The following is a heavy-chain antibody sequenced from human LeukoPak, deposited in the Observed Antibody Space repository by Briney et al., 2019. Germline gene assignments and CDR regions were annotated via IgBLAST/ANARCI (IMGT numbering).Heavy chain of an antibody. J-gene: IGHJ3*02. CDR3: ARGPRGSGWAHDAFDI. Sequence: GASVKVSCKTSGYTFSSYDINWVRQASGQGLEWMGWMNPNSGNTGYAEKFQGRVTMTRDTSINTAYKDLSSLESDDTAVYYCARGPRGSGWAHDAFDIWGQGTMVTVSS. V-gene: IGHV1-8*01. D-gene: IGHD6-19*01. CDR1: GYTFSSYD. CDR2: MNPNSGNT.